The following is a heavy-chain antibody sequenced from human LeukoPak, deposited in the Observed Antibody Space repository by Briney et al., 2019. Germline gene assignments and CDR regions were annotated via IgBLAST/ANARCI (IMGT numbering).Heavy chain of an antibody. CDR2: IYPYDSET. J-gene: IGHJ4*02. CDR1: GYSFTGFW. Sequence: GESLQISFQASGYSFTGFWIGWVRQLPGKGLEWMGIIYPYDSETRYSPSFQGQVTISADKSISTAYLQWSSLKASDTAMYYCARHIGYSAWNPDYWGQGTLVTVSS. D-gene: IGHD5-18*01. V-gene: IGHV5-51*01. CDR3: ARHIGYSAWNPDY.